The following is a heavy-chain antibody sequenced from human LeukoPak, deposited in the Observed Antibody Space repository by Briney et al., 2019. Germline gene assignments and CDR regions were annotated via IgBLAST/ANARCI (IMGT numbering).Heavy chain of an antibody. Sequence: SETLSLTCTVSGGSISNYYWSWIRQPPGKGLEWIGYIYYSGSTNYNPSLKSRVTISIDMSKNQFSLKLSSVTAADAAVYYCAKASRSWFDPWGQGTLVTVSS. CDR2: IYYSGST. V-gene: IGHV4-59*01. CDR1: GGSISNYY. CDR3: AKASRSWFDP. J-gene: IGHJ5*02.